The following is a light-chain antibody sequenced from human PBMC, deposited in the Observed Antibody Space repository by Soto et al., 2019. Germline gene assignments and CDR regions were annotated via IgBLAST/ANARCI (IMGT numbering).Light chain of an antibody. Sequence: QSALTQPASVSGSPGQSIAISCTGTSSDVVTYKYVSWYQQPPGKAPKLMIYEVSIRPSGVSDRFSGSKSGNTASLTISGLRPEDEAYYYCCSYAGSTTRVVFGGGTKVTVL. J-gene: IGLJ2*01. CDR2: EVS. CDR1: SSDVVTYKY. V-gene: IGLV2-14*01. CDR3: CSYAGSTTRVV.